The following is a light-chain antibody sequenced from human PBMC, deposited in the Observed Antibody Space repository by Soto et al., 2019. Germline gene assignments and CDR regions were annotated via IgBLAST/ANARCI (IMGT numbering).Light chain of an antibody. Sequence: QSALTQPASVSGSPGQSITISCTGTSNDIGGYNYVSWYQQHPGEAPKLMIYEVSNRPPGVSNRFSGSKSGNTASLTITGLQADDEATYYCSSYTVTHIPVIFGGGTKLTVL. V-gene: IGLV2-14*01. J-gene: IGLJ2*01. CDR2: EVS. CDR3: SSYTVTHIPVI. CDR1: SNDIGGYNY.